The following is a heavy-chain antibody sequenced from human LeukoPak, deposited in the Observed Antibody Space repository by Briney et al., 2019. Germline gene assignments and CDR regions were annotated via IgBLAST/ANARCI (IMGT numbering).Heavy chain of an antibody. V-gene: IGHV4-39*01. D-gene: IGHD1-26*01. CDR2: IYYSGST. CDR1: GGSFSSYY. J-gene: IGHJ4*02. CDR3: ARPGGSYDELDD. Sequence: SETLSLTCAVYGGSFSSYYWGWIRQPPGKGLEWIGSIYYSGSTYYNPSLKSRVTISVDTSKNQFSLKLSSVTAADTAVYYCARPGGSYDELDDWGQGTLVTVSS.